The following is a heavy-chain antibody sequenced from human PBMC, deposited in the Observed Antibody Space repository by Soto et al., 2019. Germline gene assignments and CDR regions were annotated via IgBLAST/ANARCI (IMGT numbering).Heavy chain of an antibody. CDR3: ARGLRYFDWLLSGRPQFDY. D-gene: IGHD3-9*01. CDR2: ISAYNGNT. J-gene: IGHJ4*02. V-gene: IGHV1-18*04. CDR1: GYTFTSYG. Sequence: ASVKVSCKASGYTFTSYGISWVRQAPGQGLEWMGWISAYNGNTNYAQKLQGRVTMTTDTSTSTAYMELRSLRSDDTAVYYCARGLRYFDWLLSGRPQFDYWGQGTLVNVSS.